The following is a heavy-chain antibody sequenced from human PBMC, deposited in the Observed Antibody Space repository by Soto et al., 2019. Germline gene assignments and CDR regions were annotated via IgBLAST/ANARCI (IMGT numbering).Heavy chain of an antibody. CDR3: TRGPPRVQWFDP. CDR1: GGAVSSGTYY. J-gene: IGHJ5*02. Sequence: ETLSLACAVSGGAVSSGTYYWSWIRQPPGKGLEWIGHIYFTGSTNYNPSLKSRVTMSPDTSRNQFSLKLSSVTAADTAVYYCTRGPPRVQWFDPWGLGTLVTVSS. CDR2: IYFTGST. V-gene: IGHV4-61*01.